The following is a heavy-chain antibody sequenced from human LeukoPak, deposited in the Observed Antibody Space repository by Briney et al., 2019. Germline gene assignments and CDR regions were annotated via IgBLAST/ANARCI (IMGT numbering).Heavy chain of an antibody. CDR3: ARATATGYSHGYGY. D-gene: IGHD5-12*01. V-gene: IGHV1-46*01. J-gene: IGHJ4*02. CDR1: GYTFTSYY. Sequence: ASVKVSCKASGYTFTSYYMYWVRQASGQGLEWMGIIKPRDGRTIYAQKFQGRVTMTRDTSTSTVYMELSSLRSEDTAVYYCARATATGYSHGYGYWGQGTLVTVSS. CDR2: IKPRDGRT.